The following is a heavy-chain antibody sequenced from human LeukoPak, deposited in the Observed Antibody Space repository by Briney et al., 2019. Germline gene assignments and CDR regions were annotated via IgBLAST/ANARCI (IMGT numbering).Heavy chain of an antibody. D-gene: IGHD3-3*01. CDR1: GGSISSGDYY. CDR2: IYYSGST. V-gene: IGHV4-30-4*01. CDR3: ARPWGDFWSGRWFDP. Sequence: PSQTLSLTCTVSGGSISSGDYYWSWIRQPPGKGLEWIGYIYYSGSTDYNPSLKSRVTISVDTSKNQFSLKLSSVTAADTAVYYCARPWGDFWSGRWFDPWGQGTLVTVSS. J-gene: IGHJ5*02.